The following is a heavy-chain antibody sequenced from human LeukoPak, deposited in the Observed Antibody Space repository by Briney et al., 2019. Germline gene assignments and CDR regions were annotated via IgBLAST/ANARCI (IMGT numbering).Heavy chain of an antibody. Sequence: SETLSLTCTVSGGSISSYYWSWLRQPPGKGLEWIGYIYYSGSTNYNPSLKSRVTISVDTSKNQFSLKLSSVTAADTAVYYCARSGYYYDSSGYYGGPFDYWGQGTLVTVSS. CDR3: ARSGYYYDSSGYYGGPFDY. D-gene: IGHD3-22*01. V-gene: IGHV4-59*01. CDR2: IYYSGST. J-gene: IGHJ4*02. CDR1: GGSISSYY.